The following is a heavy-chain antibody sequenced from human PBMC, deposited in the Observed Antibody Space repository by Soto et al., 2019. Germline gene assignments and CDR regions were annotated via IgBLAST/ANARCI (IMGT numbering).Heavy chain of an antibody. V-gene: IGHV1-2*02. Sequence: ASVKVSCKASAYTFTDYYVRWVRQSPGQGLEWMGWINPNSGGTTYAEKFQGRVTMTSDTSINIVYMELSSLRSDDTAVYYCARDDGQSRDIFDVWGQGTMVTVSS. J-gene: IGHJ3*01. CDR2: INPNSGGT. CDR3: ARDDGQSRDIFDV. D-gene: IGHD2-15*01. CDR1: AYTFTDYY.